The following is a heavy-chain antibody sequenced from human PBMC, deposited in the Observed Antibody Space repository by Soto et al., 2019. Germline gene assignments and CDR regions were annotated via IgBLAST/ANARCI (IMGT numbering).Heavy chain of an antibody. CDR1: GGSISSSTW. CDR3: TGAGYGSGRSFDD. V-gene: IGHV4-4*02. Sequence: QVQLQGSGPGLVKPSGTLSLTCAVSGGSISSSTWWSWVCQSPGKGLEWIGVIHHNGNTNYTPSLKNRVAITVDKSKNQISLTLTSVTAGDMAVYYCTGAGYGSGRSFDDWGQGTLLTVSA. D-gene: IGHD6-19*01. CDR2: IHHNGNT. J-gene: IGHJ4*02.